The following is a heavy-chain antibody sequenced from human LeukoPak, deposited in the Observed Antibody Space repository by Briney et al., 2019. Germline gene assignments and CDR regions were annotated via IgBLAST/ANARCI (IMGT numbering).Heavy chain of an antibody. J-gene: IGHJ4*02. CDR2: IRGKTYGGTT. D-gene: IGHD1-26*01. CDR1: GFTFGDYA. Sequence: GGSLRLSCTASGFTFGDYAMSWVRQTPGKGLEWVGFIRGKTYGGTTEYAASVKGRFAISRDDSKSIAYLQMNSLKTEDTGVYYCTRGCGSYEWVDYWGQGTLVTVSS. V-gene: IGHV3-49*04. CDR3: TRGCGSYEWVDY.